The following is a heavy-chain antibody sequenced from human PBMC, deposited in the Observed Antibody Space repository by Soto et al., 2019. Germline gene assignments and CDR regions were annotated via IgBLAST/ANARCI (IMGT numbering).Heavy chain of an antibody. CDR3: AGARKLELLLYTPAPFDS. J-gene: IGHJ4*02. CDR1: GFTFSSYE. Sequence: EVQLVESGGGLVQPGGSLRLSCAASGFTFSSYEMNWVRQAPGKGREWVSYISSSGSTIYYAVSVKGRITISRDNAKNSPYLQMNSRRAEDTAVYYCAGARKLELLLYTPAPFDSWGQGTLVTVSS. CDR2: ISSSGSTI. D-gene: IGHD1-26*01. V-gene: IGHV3-48*03.